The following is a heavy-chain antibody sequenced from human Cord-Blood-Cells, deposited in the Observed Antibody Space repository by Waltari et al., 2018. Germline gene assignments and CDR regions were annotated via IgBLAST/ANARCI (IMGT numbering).Heavy chain of an antibody. CDR3: ATQGIAAAGYDY. J-gene: IGHJ4*02. V-gene: IGHV1-24*01. D-gene: IGHD6-13*01. CDR2: FEPEDGET. CDR1: GYTLTELS. Sequence: QVQLVQSGAEVKKPGASVKVSCKVSGYTLTELSMHWVRRAPGKGLEWMGGFEPEDGETIYAQKFQGRVTMTEDTSTDTAYMELSSLRSEDTAVYYCATQGIAAAGYDYWGQGTLVTVSS.